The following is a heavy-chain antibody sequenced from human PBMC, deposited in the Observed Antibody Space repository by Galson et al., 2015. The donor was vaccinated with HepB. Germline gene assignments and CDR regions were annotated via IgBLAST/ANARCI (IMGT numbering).Heavy chain of an antibody. D-gene: IGHD3-3*01. CDR1: GFTFSSYA. Sequence: SLRLSCAASGFTFSSYAMYWVRQAPGKGLEWVAVILYDGNNRHYADSVKGRFTISRDNSKNTLYLQMNSLRADYTAVYFCSRHGLGSLWTWGQGTLVTVSS. J-gene: IGHJ5*02. CDR2: ILYDGNNR. CDR3: SRHGLGSLWT. V-gene: IGHV3-30*03.